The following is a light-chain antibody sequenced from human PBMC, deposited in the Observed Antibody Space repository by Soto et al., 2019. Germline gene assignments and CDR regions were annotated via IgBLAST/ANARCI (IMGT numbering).Light chain of an antibody. CDR1: QSISSY. CDR2: AAS. J-gene: IGKJ4*01. V-gene: IGKV1-39*01. Sequence: DLQMTPSPSSPSSSLGDRETITCRASQSISSYLNWYQQKPGKAPKLLIYAASSLQSGVPSRFSGSGSGTYFTLTISSLQPEDFATYYCQQSYSTPPTFGGGTKVDIK. CDR3: QQSYSTPPT.